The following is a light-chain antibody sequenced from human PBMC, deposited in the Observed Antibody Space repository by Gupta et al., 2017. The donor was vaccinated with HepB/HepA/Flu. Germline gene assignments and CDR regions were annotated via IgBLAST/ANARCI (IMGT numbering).Light chain of an antibody. CDR1: QYVNIY. V-gene: IGKV3-11*01. J-gene: IGKJ5*01. CDR2: DAS. CDR3: QQRRRWPLT. Sequence: EIVLTQSPGTLSLSPGERATLSCRASQYVNIYLAWYQQKPGQAPRLLIYDASNRATGIPARFSGSGSGTEFTLTISSLEPEDFAVYYCQQRRRWPLTFGEGTRMEIK.